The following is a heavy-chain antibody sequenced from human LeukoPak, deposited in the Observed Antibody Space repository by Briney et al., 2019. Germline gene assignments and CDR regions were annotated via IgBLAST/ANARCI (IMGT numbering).Heavy chain of an antibody. J-gene: IGHJ4*02. V-gene: IGHV4-59*08. Sequence: SETLSLTCTVSGGSVSSYCWTWLRQPPGKALGWIGYICYSGTTNYNPSLKSRVTISVDTSKNQFSLKLSSVTAADTAVYYCASRGGSYTLDYWGQGTLVTVSS. CDR1: GGSVSSYC. CDR3: ASRGGSYTLDY. CDR2: ICYSGTT. D-gene: IGHD1-26*01.